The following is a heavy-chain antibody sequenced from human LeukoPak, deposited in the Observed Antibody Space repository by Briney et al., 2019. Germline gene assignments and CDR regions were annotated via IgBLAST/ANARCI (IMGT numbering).Heavy chain of an antibody. CDR3: ARADSSDWDFDY. V-gene: IGHV3-7*01. D-gene: IGHD6-19*01. CDR2: IKQDGSEK. CDR1: GFTFSSHW. Sequence: GGPLRLSCAASGFTFSSHWMIWVRQAPGKGLECLANIKQDGSEKSYVDSVKGRFTISRETARNSLYLQMNSLRAEATAVYYCARADSSDWDFDYWGQGTLVTVSS. J-gene: IGHJ4*02.